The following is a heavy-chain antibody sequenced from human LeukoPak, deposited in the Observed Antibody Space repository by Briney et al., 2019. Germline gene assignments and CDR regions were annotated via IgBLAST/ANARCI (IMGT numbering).Heavy chain of an antibody. J-gene: IGHJ4*02. CDR2: IYYSGST. V-gene: IGHV4-59*01. Sequence: SETLSLTCTVYGGSISSYYWSWIRPPPGGGLEWIGYIYYSGSTNYNPSLKSRVTISVDTSKNQFSLKLSSVTAADTAVYYCARDRGYDILTGYVSAFDYWGRGTLVTVS. CDR1: GGSISSYY. D-gene: IGHD3-9*01. CDR3: ARDRGYDILTGYVSAFDY.